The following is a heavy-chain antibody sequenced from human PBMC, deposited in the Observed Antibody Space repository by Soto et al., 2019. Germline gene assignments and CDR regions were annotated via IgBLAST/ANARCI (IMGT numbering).Heavy chain of an antibody. D-gene: IGHD2-21*02. J-gene: IGHJ3*02. CDR1: GYTFTSYY. CDR2: INPSGGST. CDR3: ARARRGVVTPYDAFDI. Sequence: QVQLVQSGAEVKKPGASVKVSCKASGYTFTSYYMHWVRQAPGQGLEWMGIINPSGGSTSYAQKFQGRVTMTRDTPTSTVYMELSSLRSEDTAVYYCARARRGVVTPYDAFDIWGQGTMVTVSS. V-gene: IGHV1-46*01.